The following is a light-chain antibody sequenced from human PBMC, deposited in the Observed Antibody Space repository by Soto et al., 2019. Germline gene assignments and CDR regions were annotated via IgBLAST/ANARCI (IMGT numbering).Light chain of an antibody. CDR3: SSYTASSTLL. CDR1: SSDVGGYNY. CDR2: EVS. Sequence: QSVLTQPPSASGSPGQSVTISCTGTSSDVGGYNYVSWYQQHPGKAPKLMIYEVSKRPSGVPDRFSGSKSGNTASLTISGLQADDEADYYCSSYTASSTLLFGTGTKVTVL. V-gene: IGLV2-8*01. J-gene: IGLJ1*01.